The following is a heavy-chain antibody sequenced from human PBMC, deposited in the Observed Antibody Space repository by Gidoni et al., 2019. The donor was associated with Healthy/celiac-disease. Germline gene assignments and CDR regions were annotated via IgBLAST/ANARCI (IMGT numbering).Heavy chain of an antibody. D-gene: IGHD2-2*01. CDR2: IIPIFGTA. Sequence: QVQLVQSGAEVKKPGSSVKVSCKASGGTFSSYAISWVQQAPGQGLWWMGGIIPIFGTANYAQKFQGRVTITADESTSTAYMELSSLRSEDPAVYYCARIHDCSSTSCPYAFDIWGQGTMVTVSS. CDR1: GGTFSSYA. J-gene: IGHJ3*02. CDR3: ARIHDCSSTSCPYAFDI. V-gene: IGHV1-69*01.